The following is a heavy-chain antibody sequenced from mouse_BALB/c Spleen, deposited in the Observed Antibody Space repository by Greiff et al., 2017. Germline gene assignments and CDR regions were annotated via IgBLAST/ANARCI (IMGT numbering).Heavy chain of an antibody. Sequence: QVQLQQPGAELVMPGASVKMSCKASGYTFTDYWMHWVKQRPGQGLEWIGAIDTSDSYTSYNQKFKGKATLTVDESSSTAYMQLSSLTSEDSAVYYGASSYGNYEDWLAYWGQGTLVTVSA. CDR1: GYTFTDYW. D-gene: IGHD2-1*01. J-gene: IGHJ3*01. CDR3: ASSYGNYEDWLAY. CDR2: IDTSDSYT. V-gene: IGHV1-69*01.